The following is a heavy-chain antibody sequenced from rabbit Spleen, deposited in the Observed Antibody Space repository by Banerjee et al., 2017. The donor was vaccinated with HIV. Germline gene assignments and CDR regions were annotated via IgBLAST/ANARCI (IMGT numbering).Heavy chain of an antibody. CDR2: IGAGSGTT. CDR1: GFSFSSGYY. V-gene: IGHV1S45*01. J-gene: IGHJ4*01. CDR3: ASAYSDVYFNL. Sequence: QEQLEESGGGLVKPGASLTLTCKASGFSFSSGYYMSWVRQAPGKGLEWIGCIGAGSGTTYYASWVNGRFTISKTSSTTVTLQMTSLTAADTATYFCASAYSDVYFNLWGQGTLVTVS. D-gene: IGHD6-1*01.